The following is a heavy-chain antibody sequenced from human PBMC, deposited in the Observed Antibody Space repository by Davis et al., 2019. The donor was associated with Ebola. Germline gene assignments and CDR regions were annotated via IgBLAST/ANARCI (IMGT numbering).Heavy chain of an antibody. CDR1: GFTFSSYA. J-gene: IGHJ4*02. V-gene: IGHV3-30-3*01. CDR3: AIAARGNFDY. Sequence: GESLKISCAASGFTFSSYAMHWVRQAPGKGLEWVAVISYDGSNKYYADSVKGRFTISRDNSKNTLYLQMNSLRAEDTAVYYCAIAARGNFDYWGQGTLVTVSS. D-gene: IGHD6-6*01. CDR2: ISYDGSNK.